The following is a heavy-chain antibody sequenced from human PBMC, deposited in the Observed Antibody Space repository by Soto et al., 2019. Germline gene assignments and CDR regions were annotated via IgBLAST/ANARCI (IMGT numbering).Heavy chain of an antibody. V-gene: IGHV1-8*01. CDR3: ARGVNAGVDY. J-gene: IGHJ4*01. CDR2: MSPTTGYT. CDR1: GYTFTNLD. Sequence: ASVKVSCKASGYTFTNLDINWVRQTAGQGLEWMGWMSPTTGYTGFAQKFQGRVAMTSDKSINTAYMELSSLRSEDTAVYYCARGVNAGVDYWGQGTLVTVSS.